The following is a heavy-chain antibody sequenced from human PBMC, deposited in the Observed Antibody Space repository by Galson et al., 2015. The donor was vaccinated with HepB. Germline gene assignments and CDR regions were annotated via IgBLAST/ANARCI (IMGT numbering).Heavy chain of an antibody. D-gene: IGHD3-22*01. V-gene: IGHV1-18*04. J-gene: IGHJ2*01. CDR3: AREGGRGQYYYDSSGYYYYWYFDL. Sequence: SVKVSCKASGCTFSSYGISWVRQAPGQGLEWMGWISAYNGNTNYAQKLQGRVTMTTDTSTSTAYMELRSLRSDDTAVYYCAREGGRGQYYYDSSGYYYYWYFDLWGRGTLVTVSS. CDR1: GCTFSSYG. CDR2: ISAYNGNT.